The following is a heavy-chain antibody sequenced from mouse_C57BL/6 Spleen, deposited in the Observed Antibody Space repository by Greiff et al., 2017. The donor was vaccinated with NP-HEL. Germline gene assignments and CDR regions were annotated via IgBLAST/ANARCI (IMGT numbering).Heavy chain of an antibody. V-gene: IGHV1-55*01. CDR3: AREGGLYFDD. D-gene: IGHD3-1*01. Sequence: QVQLQQPGAELVKPGASVKMSCKASGYTFTSYWITWVKQRPGQGLEWIGDIYPGSGSTTYNEKFTSKARLTVDTSPSTAYMQLSSLTSEDSAVYYGAREGGLYFDDWGKGTTLTVAS. CDR1: GYTFTSYW. CDR2: IYPGSGST. J-gene: IGHJ2*01.